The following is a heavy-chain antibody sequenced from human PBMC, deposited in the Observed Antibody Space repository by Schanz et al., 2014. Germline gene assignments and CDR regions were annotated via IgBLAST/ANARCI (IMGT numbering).Heavy chain of an antibody. V-gene: IGHV3-23*01. J-gene: IGHJ4*02. CDR3: AKIERNAD. CDR1: GFTFSSYA. CDR2: ISGRDGST. D-gene: IGHD1-1*01. Sequence: EVQLLESGGGLVQPGGSLRLSCAASGFTFSSYAMTWVRQAPGMGLEWVSAISGRDGSTYYADSVRGRFTISRDNSKNTLYLQMNSLRAEDTAVYFCAKIERNADWGQGTLVTVSS.